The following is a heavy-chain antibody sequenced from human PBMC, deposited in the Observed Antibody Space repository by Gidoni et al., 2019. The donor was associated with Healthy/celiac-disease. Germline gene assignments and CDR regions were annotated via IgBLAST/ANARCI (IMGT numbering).Heavy chain of an antibody. V-gene: IGHV3-74*01. J-gene: IGHJ4*02. CDR2: INSDGSST. D-gene: IGHD1-1*01. Sequence: EVQLVESGGGLVQPGGSLRLSCSASGFTFSSYWMHWVRQAPGKGLVLVSRINSDGSSTSYADSVKGRFTISRDNAKNTLYLQMNSLRAEDTAVYYCARGGYNWNDAAAADYWGQGTLVTVSS. CDR3: ARGGYNWNDAAAADY. CDR1: GFTFSSYW.